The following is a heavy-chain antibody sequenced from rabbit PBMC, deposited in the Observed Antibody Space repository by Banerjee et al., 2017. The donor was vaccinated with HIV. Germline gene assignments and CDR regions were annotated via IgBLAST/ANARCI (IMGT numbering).Heavy chain of an antibody. Sequence: QEQLVESGGGLVQPEGSLTLTCKASGIDFSSYYYMCWVRQAPGKGLELIACIDTSSGSTWYASWAKGRFTISKSTSLNTVDLKMTSLTAADTATYFCARVMLVVDNYYGMDLWGQGTLVTVS. J-gene: IGHJ6*01. V-gene: IGHV1S43*01. CDR3: ARVMLVVDNYYGMDL. D-gene: IGHD4-2*01. CDR2: IDTSSGST. CDR1: GIDFSSYYY.